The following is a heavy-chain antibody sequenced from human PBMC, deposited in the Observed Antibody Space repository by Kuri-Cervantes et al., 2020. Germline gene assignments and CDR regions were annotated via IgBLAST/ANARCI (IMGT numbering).Heavy chain of an antibody. J-gene: IGHJ6*02. CDR3: ARGGYSGYDVFGVLGGDGMDV. CDR1: GFTFDDYA. CDR2: ISWNSGSI. V-gene: IGHV3-9*01. D-gene: IGHD5-12*01. Sequence: SLKISCAASGFTFDDYAMHWVRQAPGKGLEWVSGISWNSGSIGYADSVKGRFTIPRDNAKNSLYLQMNSLRAEDTALYYCARGGYSGYDVFGVLGGDGMDVWGQGTTVTVSS.